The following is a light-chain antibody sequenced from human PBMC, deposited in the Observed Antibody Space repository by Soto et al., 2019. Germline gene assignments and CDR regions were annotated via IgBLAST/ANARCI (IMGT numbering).Light chain of an antibody. CDR1: SGHSSYA. J-gene: IGLJ2*01. CDR2: LNSDGSH. CDR3: QTGGTGIVV. Sequence: QLVLTQSPSASASLGASVKLTCTLSSGHSSYAIAWHQQQPEKGPRYLMKLNSDGSHSKGDGIPDRFSGSSSGAERYLTISSLKSEDEADYYCQTGGTGIVVLGGGTKLTVL. V-gene: IGLV4-69*01.